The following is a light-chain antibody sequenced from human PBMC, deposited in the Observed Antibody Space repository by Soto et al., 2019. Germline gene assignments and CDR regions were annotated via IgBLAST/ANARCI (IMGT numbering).Light chain of an antibody. J-gene: IGLJ2*01. CDR3: TSYSSIPPHVL. V-gene: IGLV2-18*02. CDR1: SSDIGSYNR. Sequence: QSALTQPASVSGSPGQSITISCTGTSSDIGSYNRVSWYQQPPGTAPKLIIYEVNNRPSGVPDRFSGSKSGNTASLTISGLQAEDEADYYCTSYSSIPPHVLFGGGTKVTVL. CDR2: EVN.